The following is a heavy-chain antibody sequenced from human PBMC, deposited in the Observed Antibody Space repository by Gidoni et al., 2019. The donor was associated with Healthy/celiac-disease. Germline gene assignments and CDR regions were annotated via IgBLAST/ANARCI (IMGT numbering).Heavy chain of an antibody. CDR3: ARQFTDYYYYGMDV. V-gene: IGHV4-39*01. CDR1: GGSISSSSYY. J-gene: IGHJ6*02. D-gene: IGHD4-4*01. Sequence: QLQLQESGPGLVKPSETLSLTCTVSGGSISSSSYYWGWIRQPPGKGLEWIGSIYYSGSTYYNPSLKSRVTISVDTSKNQFSLKLSSVTAADTAVYYCARQFTDYYYYGMDVWGQGTTVTVSS. CDR2: IYYSGST.